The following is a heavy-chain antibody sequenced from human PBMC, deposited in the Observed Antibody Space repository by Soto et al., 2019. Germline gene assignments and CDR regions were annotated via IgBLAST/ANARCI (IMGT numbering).Heavy chain of an antibody. J-gene: IGHJ6*02. D-gene: IGHD3-10*01. V-gene: IGHV5-51*01. Sequence: LGESLKISCQGSGYSFSTYWIAWVRQMPGRGLEWMGIIYPGDSDTRYSPSFQGQVTISADKSISTAYLQWSSLKASDSAMYYCARGRFHYYGMDVWGQGTTVTVSS. CDR1: GYSFSTYW. CDR3: ARGRFHYYGMDV. CDR2: IYPGDSDT.